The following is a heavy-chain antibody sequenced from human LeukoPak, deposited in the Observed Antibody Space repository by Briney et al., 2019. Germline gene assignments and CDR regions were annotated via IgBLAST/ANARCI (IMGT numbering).Heavy chain of an antibody. CDR1: EGTFSSYA. CDR3: ARGARKRTSDWFDP. CDR2: IIPIFGTA. J-gene: IGHJ5*02. V-gene: IGHV1-69*05. Sequence: ASVKVSCKASEGTFSSYAISWVRQAPGQGLEWMGGIIPIFGTANYAQKFQGRVTITTDESTSTAYMELSSLRSEDTAVYYCARGARKRTSDWFDPWGQGTLVTVSS.